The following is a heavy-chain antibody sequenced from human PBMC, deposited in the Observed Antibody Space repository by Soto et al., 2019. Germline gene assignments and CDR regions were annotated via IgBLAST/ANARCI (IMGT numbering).Heavy chain of an antibody. V-gene: IGHV3-15*07. CDR3: TSRPYVSFWS. J-gene: IGHJ4*01. D-gene: IGHD3-3*01. CDR1: GFTFSNAW. CDR2: IKSKADGGTT. Sequence: EVQLVESGGGLVKPGGSLRLSCAASGFTFSNAWMNWVRQAPGKGLEWVGRIKSKADGGTTDYTAPVKGRFTSSRADSENTLYLQMNSMKTEDTAIYYCTSRPYVSFWSWGHGTLVTVSS.